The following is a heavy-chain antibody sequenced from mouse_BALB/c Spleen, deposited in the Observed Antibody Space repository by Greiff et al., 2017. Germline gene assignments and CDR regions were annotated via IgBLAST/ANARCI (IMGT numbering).Heavy chain of an antibody. J-gene: IGHJ3*01. CDR2: INSNGGST. Sequence: EVKLVESGGGLVQPGGSLKLSCAASGFTFSSYGMSWVRQTPDKRLELVATINSNGGSTYYPDSVKGRFTISRDNAKNTLYLQMSSLKSEDTAMYYCARDRPGFAYWGQGTLVTVSA. V-gene: IGHV5-6-3*01. CDR1: GFTFSSYG. CDR3: ARDRPGFAY.